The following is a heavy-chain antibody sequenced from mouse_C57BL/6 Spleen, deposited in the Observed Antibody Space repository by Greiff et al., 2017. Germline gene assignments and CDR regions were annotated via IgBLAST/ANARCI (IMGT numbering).Heavy chain of an antibody. CDR2: IYPRSGNT. D-gene: IGHD1-1*01. CDR3: ARSSSDGFFDY. CDR1: GYTFTSYG. J-gene: IGHJ2*01. V-gene: IGHV1-81*01. Sequence: VQLQQSGAELARPGASVKLSCKASGYTFTSYGISWVKQRTGQGLEWIGAIYPRSGNTYYYEKFKGKATLTADKSSSTAYMELRSLTSEDSAVYFCARSSSDGFFDYWGQGTTLTVSS.